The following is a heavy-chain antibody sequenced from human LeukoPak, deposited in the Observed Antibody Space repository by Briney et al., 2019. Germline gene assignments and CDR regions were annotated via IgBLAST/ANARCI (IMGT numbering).Heavy chain of an antibody. CDR2: ILPLFGTA. D-gene: IGHD2-8*02. V-gene: IGHV1-69*13. CDR3: AVAGAMRGVEYYYYYMDV. Sequence: SVKLSCKVFGGTSTTFSSHAISWLRQAPGQGLEWMGGILPLFGTAEYAQTFQGRVSITADQSTTTAYLEVSRLRSDDTAIYYCAVAGAMRGVEYYYYYMDVWGKGTTVSVSS. CDR1: GGTSTTFSSHA. J-gene: IGHJ6*03.